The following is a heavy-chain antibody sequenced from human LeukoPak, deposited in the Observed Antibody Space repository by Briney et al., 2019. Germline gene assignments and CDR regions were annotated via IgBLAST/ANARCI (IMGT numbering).Heavy chain of an antibody. CDR1: GYTFTSYD. J-gene: IGHJ6*03. V-gene: IGHV1-8*01. Sequence: ASVKVSCKASGYTFTSYDINWVRQATGQGLEWMGWMNPNSGNTGYAQKFQGRVTMTTDTSTSTAYMELRSLRSDDTAVYYCARARKEYYDFWSGYYNNYYYMDVWGKGTTVTVSS. D-gene: IGHD3-3*01. CDR2: MNPNSGNT. CDR3: ARARKEYYDFWSGYYNNYYYMDV.